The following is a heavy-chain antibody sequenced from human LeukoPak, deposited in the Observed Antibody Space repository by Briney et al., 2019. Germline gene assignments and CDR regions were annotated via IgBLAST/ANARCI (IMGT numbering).Heavy chain of an antibody. CDR2: IKQDGNEK. V-gene: IGHV3-7*01. J-gene: IGHJ2*01. Sequence: GGSLRLSCEASGFTFSRYRMTWVRQVPGKGLEWVANIKQDGNEKYYVDSVRGRFTISRDKTKDSLFLQMDSLRVEDTAVYYCARVTFFYYYFDLWGRGTLVTVSS. CDR1: GFTFSRYR. CDR3: ARVTFFYYYFDL.